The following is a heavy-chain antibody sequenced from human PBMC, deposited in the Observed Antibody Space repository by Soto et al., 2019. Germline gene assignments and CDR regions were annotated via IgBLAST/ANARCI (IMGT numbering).Heavy chain of an antibody. Sequence: EDQLVESGGGLVQPGGSLRLTCAVSGFSFRSDWMNWVRQAPGKGLEWVAHTNQDGSEKYYLDSVKGRFTIFRDNAKNSRYLQMTSLRAEDTAVYYCSGGGGDAIWGQGTLVTVSS. CDR3: SGGGGDAI. CDR1: GFSFRSDW. CDR2: TNQDGSEK. V-gene: IGHV3-7*04. J-gene: IGHJ4*02. D-gene: IGHD3-16*01.